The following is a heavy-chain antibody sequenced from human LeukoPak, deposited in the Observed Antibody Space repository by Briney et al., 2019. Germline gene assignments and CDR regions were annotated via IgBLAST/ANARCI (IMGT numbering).Heavy chain of an antibody. J-gene: IGHJ4*02. Sequence: ASVKVSCKASGYTFTSYDINWVRQATGQGLEWMGWMNPNSGNTGYAQKFQGRVTMTRNTSISTAYMELSSLRSEDTAVYYCATRGLYDSSGYYSEDFDYWGQGTLVTVSS. V-gene: IGHV1-8*01. CDR2: MNPNSGNT. CDR1: GYTFTSYD. D-gene: IGHD3-22*01. CDR3: ATRGLYDSSGYYSEDFDY.